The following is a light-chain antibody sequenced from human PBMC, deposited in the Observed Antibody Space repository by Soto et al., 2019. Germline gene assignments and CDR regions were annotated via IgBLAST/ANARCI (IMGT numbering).Light chain of an antibody. CDR3: QQYDDWPPWT. CDR1: QSVSGN. J-gene: IGKJ1*01. Sequence: EIVMTQSPATLSVSPGERATLSCRANQSVSGNLAWYQQKPGQAPRLPIYAASTRAAGISAKFSGSGSETEFTLTISSLQSEDSAVYYCQQYDDWPPWTFGQGTKVDIK. V-gene: IGKV3-15*01. CDR2: AAS.